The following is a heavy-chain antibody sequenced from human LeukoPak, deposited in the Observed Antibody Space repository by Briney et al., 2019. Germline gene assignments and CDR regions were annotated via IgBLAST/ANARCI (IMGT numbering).Heavy chain of an antibody. Sequence: ASVKVSCKASGYTFTSYAMHWVRQAPGQRLEWMGWINAGNGNTKYSQKFQGRVTITRDTSASTAYMELSSLRSEDTAVYYCAKGGDGYNYYFDYWGQETLVTVSS. CDR3: AKGGDGYNYYFDY. CDR1: GYTFTSYA. CDR2: INAGNGNT. J-gene: IGHJ4*02. V-gene: IGHV1-3*01. D-gene: IGHD5-24*01.